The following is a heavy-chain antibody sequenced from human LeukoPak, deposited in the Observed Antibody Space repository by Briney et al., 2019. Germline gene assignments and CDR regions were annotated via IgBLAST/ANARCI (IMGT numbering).Heavy chain of an antibody. CDR1: GGSINSGDYH. Sequence: SQTLSLTCSVSGGSINSGDYHWSWIRQPPGKGLEWIGYIYYSGSTNYNPSLKSRVTISVDTSKNQFSLKLSSVTAADTAVYYCAREPTGYSSSWEGFDYWGQGTLVTVSS. D-gene: IGHD6-13*01. V-gene: IGHV4-61*08. CDR3: AREPTGYSSSWEGFDY. J-gene: IGHJ4*02. CDR2: IYYSGST.